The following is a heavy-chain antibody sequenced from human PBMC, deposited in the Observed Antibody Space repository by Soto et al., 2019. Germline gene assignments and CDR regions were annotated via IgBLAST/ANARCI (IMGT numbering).Heavy chain of an antibody. D-gene: IGHD1-26*01. V-gene: IGHV3-48*01. Sequence: EVQRGESGGGLVQPGGSLRLSCAASGFSISNYDMDWVRQAPGKGLEWVSYISGSSSNIRYADSVKGRFTISRDNAKSSVYLQMNSLRADDTAVYYCARDPSRGSEWARYLDLWGRGTLVTVSS. CDR3: ARDPSRGSEWARYLDL. CDR1: GFSISNYD. J-gene: IGHJ2*01. CDR2: ISGSSSNI.